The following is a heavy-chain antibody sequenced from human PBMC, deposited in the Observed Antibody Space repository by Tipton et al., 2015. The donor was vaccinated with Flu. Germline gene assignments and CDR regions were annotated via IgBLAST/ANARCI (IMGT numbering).Heavy chain of an antibody. D-gene: IGHD3-10*01. J-gene: IGHJ4*02. CDR2: IYTSGST. CDR1: GGSMSSFY. CDR3: ARASGSGTYVIFDY. Sequence: TLSLTCIVSGGSMSSFYWSWIRQPAGKGLEWIGRIYTSGSTIYHPSLKSRVTMSVDTSKNEFSLKLNSVTAADTAVYYRARASGSGTYVIFDYWGQGTLVTVSS. V-gene: IGHV4-4*07.